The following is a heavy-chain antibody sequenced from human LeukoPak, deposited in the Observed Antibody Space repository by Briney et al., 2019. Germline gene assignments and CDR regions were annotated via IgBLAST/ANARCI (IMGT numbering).Heavy chain of an antibody. D-gene: IGHD2-21*01. J-gene: IGHJ6*02. Sequence: PGGSLRLSCAASGFTVSSNYMSWVRQAPGKWLEWVSMIYAGGSTYYADSVKGRFTFSRDNSKNTLYLQMSSLRAEDTAVYYCASGLYGMDVWGQGTTVTVSS. V-gene: IGHV3-66*01. CDR2: IYAGGST. CDR3: ASGLYGMDV. CDR1: GFTVSSNY.